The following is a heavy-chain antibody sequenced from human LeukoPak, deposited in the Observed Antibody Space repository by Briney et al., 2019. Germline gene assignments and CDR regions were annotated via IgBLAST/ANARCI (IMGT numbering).Heavy chain of an antibody. CDR3: ARDRALYSSSWSVAFGY. CDR1: GGTFSSYA. J-gene: IGHJ4*02. V-gene: IGHV1-69*06. Sequence: GASVKVSCKASGGTFSSYAISWVRQAPGQGLEWMGGIIPIFGTANYAQKFQGRVTITADKSTSTAYMELSSLRSEDTAVYYCARDRALYSSSWSVAFGYWGQGILVTVSS. D-gene: IGHD6-13*01. CDR2: IIPIFGTA.